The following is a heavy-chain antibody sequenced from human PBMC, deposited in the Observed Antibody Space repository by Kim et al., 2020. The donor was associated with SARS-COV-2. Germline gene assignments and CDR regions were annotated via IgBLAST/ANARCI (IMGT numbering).Heavy chain of an antibody. V-gene: IGHV1-69*13. CDR2: IIPIFGTA. J-gene: IGHJ4*02. CDR3: ARARRGPLRITMVRGVISYFDY. Sequence: SVKVSCKASGGTFSSYAISWVRQAPGQGLEWMGGIIPIFGTANYAQKFQGRVTITADESTSTAYMELSSLRSEDTAVYYCARARRGPLRITMVRGVISYFDYWGQGTLVTVSS. D-gene: IGHD3-10*01. CDR1: GGTFSSYA.